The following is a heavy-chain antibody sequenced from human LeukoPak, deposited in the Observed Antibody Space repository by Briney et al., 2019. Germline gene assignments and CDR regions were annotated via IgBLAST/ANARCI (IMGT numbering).Heavy chain of an antibody. CDR3: ARHYDLYYYTDV. CDR1: GGSISTGGYY. D-gene: IGHD3-22*01. V-gene: IGHV4-31*03. J-gene: IGHJ6*03. CDR2: ISYSGTT. Sequence: PSETLSLTCTVSGGSISTGGYYWSWIRQHLGKGLEWIGYISYSGTTYYNPSLKSRVTLSVDTSNNQFSLRLSSVTAADTALYYCARHYDLYYYTDVWGKGTTVTVSS.